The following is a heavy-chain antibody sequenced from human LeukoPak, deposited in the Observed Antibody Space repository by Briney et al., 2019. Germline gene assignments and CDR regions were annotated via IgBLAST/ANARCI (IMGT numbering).Heavy chain of an antibody. D-gene: IGHD4-11*01. Sequence: GGSLRLSCAASGFTFSSYAMHWVRQAPGKGLEWVAGISYDGGNKYYADSVKGRFTISRDNSKNTLYVQMNSLRAEDTAVYYCARDFSNYYYYYMDVWGKGTTVTVSS. CDR2: ISYDGGNK. V-gene: IGHV3-30-3*01. CDR1: GFTFSSYA. CDR3: ARDFSNYYYYYMDV. J-gene: IGHJ6*03.